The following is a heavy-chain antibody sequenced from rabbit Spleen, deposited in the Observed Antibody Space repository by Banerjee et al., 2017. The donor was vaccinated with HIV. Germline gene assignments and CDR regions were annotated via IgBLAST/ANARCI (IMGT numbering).Heavy chain of an antibody. J-gene: IGHJ3*01. CDR2: IDPVFGIT. Sequence: HLKESGGGLDQPGGPLKLSCKASGFTLSSYYMNWVRQAPGKGLEWIGCIDPVFGITYYANWLNGRFSISRENAQNAVFLQMTSLTAADTATYFCARAGAGGRYFALWGQGTLVTV. D-gene: IGHD8-1*01. CDR1: GFTLSSYY. V-gene: IGHV1S7*01. CDR3: ARAGAGGRYFAL.